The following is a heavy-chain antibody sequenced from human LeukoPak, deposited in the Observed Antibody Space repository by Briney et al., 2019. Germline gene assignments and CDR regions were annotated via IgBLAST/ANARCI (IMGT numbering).Heavy chain of an antibody. Sequence: PGGSLRLSCAASGFTFSSYEMNWVRQAPGKGLEWVSYISGSGSTIYYADSVKGRFTISRDNAKNSLYLQMNSLRAGDTAVYYCARDYCGGNSYSDYWGQGTLVTVPS. J-gene: IGHJ4*02. D-gene: IGHD2-21*02. CDR2: ISGSGSTI. CDR1: GFTFSSYE. CDR3: ARDYCGGNSYSDY. V-gene: IGHV3-48*03.